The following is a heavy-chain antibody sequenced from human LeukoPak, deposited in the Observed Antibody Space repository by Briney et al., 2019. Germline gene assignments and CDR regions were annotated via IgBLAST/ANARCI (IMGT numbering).Heavy chain of an antibody. Sequence: ASVKVSCKASGYTFTSYYMHWVRQAPGQGLEWMGIINPSGGSTSYAQKFQGRVTMTRDTSTSTVYMELSSLRSEDTAVYSCARDLQGKDYGSGSYYTFGYWGQGTLVTVSS. CDR2: INPSGGST. J-gene: IGHJ4*02. CDR3: ARDLQGKDYGSGSYYTFGY. D-gene: IGHD3-10*01. CDR1: GYTFTSYY. V-gene: IGHV1-46*01.